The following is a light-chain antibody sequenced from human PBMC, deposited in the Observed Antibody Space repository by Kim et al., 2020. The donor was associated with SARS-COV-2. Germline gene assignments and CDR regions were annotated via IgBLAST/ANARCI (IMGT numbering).Light chain of an antibody. CDR1: QGIRND. J-gene: IGKJ4*01. V-gene: IGKV1-17*02. CDR3: LQYTSHVLS. CDR2: SAS. Sequence: ASVGDRVTITCRASQGIRNDLTWYQQKPGQATKRLIYSASNLQTGVPSRFSGSGSGTEFTLTISNVQPEDFATYYCLQYTSHVLSFGGGTKVDIK.